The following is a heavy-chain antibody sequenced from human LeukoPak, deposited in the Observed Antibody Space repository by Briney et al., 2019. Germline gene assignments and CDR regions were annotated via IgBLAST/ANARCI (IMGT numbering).Heavy chain of an antibody. J-gene: IGHJ5*02. CDR2: IYYSGST. D-gene: IGHD2-2*01. Sequence: SETLSLTCTVSGGSITNYYWSWIRQPPGKGLEWIGYIYYSGSTNYNPPLKSRVTISVDTSKNQFSLKLSSVTAADTAVYYCARHEYGFDPWAREPWSPSPQ. CDR3: ARHEYGFDP. CDR1: GGSITNYY. V-gene: IGHV4-59*08.